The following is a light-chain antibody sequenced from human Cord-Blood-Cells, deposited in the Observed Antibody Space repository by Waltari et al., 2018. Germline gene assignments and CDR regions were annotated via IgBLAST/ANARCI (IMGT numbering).Light chain of an antibody. J-gene: IGKJ2*01. CDR1: QDISNY. V-gene: IGKV1-33*01. Sequence: DIQMTQSPSSLSASVGDRVTITCQASQDISNYLNWYQQKPVKAPKLLIYDASNLETGVPSRFSGSGSGTDFTCTISSLQPEDIATYYCQQYDNLPLYSFGQGTKLGIK. CDR3: QQYDNLPLYS. CDR2: DAS.